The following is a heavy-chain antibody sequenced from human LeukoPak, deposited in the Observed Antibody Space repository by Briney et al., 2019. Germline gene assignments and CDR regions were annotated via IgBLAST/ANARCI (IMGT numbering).Heavy chain of an antibody. CDR1: GGSISSYY. Sequence: SETLSLTCTVSGGSISSYYWSWIRQPPGKGLEWIGEINHSGSTNYNPSLKSRVTISVDTSKNQFSLKLSSVTAADTAVYYCARGVGAAIRFWFDPWGQGTLVTVSS. CDR3: ARGVGAAIRFWFDP. J-gene: IGHJ5*02. D-gene: IGHD2-2*02. V-gene: IGHV4-34*01. CDR2: INHSGST.